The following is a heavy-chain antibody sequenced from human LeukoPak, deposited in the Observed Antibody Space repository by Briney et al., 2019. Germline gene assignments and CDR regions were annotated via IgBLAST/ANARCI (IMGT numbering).Heavy chain of an antibody. CDR3: ARIPPRAQDWFDP. J-gene: IGHJ5*02. V-gene: IGHV1-18*01. Sequence: ASVNVSCKTSGYTFTSYGISWVRQAPGQGLEWMGWISAYNGNTNYAQKLQGRVTMTTDTSTSTAYMELRSLRSDDTAVYYCARIPPRAQDWFDPWGQGTLVTVSS. CDR2: ISAYNGNT. CDR1: GYTFTSYG.